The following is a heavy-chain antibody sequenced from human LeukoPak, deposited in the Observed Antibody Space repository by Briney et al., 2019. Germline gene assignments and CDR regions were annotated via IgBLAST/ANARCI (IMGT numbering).Heavy chain of an antibody. V-gene: IGHV3-21*01. J-gene: IGHJ3*02. CDR1: GFTFSSYS. CDR3: ARDSGNYLDAFDI. CDR2: ISSSSSYI. Sequence: GGSLRLSCAASGFTFSSYSMNWVRQAPGKGLEWVSSISSSSSYIYYADSVKGRFTISRDNAKNPLYLQMNSLRAEDTAVYYCARDSGNYLDAFDIWGQGTMVSVSS. D-gene: IGHD1-7*01.